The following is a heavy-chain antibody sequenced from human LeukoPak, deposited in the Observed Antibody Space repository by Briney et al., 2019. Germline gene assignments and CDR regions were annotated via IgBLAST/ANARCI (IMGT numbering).Heavy chain of an antibody. D-gene: IGHD3-22*01. Sequence: SETLSLTCTVSGGSISSYYWSWIRQPPGKRLEWIGYIYYSGSTNYNPSLKSRVTISVDTSKNQFSLKLSSVTAADTAVYYCARRVISYYYDSSGYPAEYFDYWGQGTLVTVSS. CDR2: IYYSGST. CDR3: ARRVISYYYDSSGYPAEYFDY. V-gene: IGHV4-59*08. CDR1: GGSISSYY. J-gene: IGHJ4*02.